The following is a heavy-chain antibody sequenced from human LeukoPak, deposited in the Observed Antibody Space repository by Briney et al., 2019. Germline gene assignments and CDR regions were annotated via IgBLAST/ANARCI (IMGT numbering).Heavy chain of an antibody. CDR1: GYTFTSYY. Sequence: ASVKVSCKASGYTFTSYYMHWVRQAPGQGLEWMGIINPSGGSTSYAQKFQGRVTMTRDTSTSTVYMELSSLRSEDTAVYYCARDQDILTGYYYYGMDVWGQGTTVTVSS. V-gene: IGHV1-46*01. J-gene: IGHJ6*02. CDR3: ARDQDILTGYYYYGMDV. D-gene: IGHD3-9*01. CDR2: INPSGGST.